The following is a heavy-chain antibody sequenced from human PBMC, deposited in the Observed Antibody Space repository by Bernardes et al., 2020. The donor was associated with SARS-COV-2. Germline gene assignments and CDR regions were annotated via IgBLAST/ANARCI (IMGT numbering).Heavy chain of an antibody. D-gene: IGHD7-27*01. V-gene: IGHV3-48*01. CDR2: ISGSSSSM. CDR3: TRAELGIYFDY. CDR1: GFTFRSYG. Sequence: GGSLRLSCAASGFTFRSYGMIWVRQAPGKGLEWVSYISGSSSSMFHADSVKGRFTISRDNAENSVYLQMNSLRAEDTAVYYCTRAELGIYFDYWGQGSLVTVSS. J-gene: IGHJ4*02.